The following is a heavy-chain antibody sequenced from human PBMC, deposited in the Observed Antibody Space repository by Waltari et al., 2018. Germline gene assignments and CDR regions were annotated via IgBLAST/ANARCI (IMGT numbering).Heavy chain of an antibody. Sequence: QVQLVQSGAEVKKPGASVKVSCKASGYTFTSYDINWVRQATGQGLEWMGWMNPNSGNTGYAQKFQGRVTMTRNTSISTAYMELSSLRSEDTAVYYCARTGSIAARPRSGYYFDYWGQGTLVIVSS. CDR3: ARTGSIAARPRSGYYFDY. CDR2: MNPNSGNT. V-gene: IGHV1-8*01. D-gene: IGHD6-6*01. J-gene: IGHJ4*02. CDR1: GYTFTSYD.